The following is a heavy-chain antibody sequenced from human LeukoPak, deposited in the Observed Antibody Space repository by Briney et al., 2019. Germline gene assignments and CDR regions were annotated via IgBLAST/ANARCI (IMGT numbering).Heavy chain of an antibody. J-gene: IGHJ5*02. CDR2: INTNTGNP. V-gene: IGHV7-4-1*02. D-gene: IGHD6-13*01. Sequence: ASVKVSCKASGYSFTLYAMNWVRQAPGQGLEWMGWINTNTGNPTYTQGFTGRFVFSLDTSVSTAYLQISSLKAEDTAVYYCARDRIAAAGDGENWFDPWGQGTLVTVSS. CDR1: GYSFTLYA. CDR3: ARDRIAAAGDGENWFDP.